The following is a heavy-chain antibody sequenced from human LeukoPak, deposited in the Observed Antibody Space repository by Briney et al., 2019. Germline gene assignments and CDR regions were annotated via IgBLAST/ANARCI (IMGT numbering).Heavy chain of an antibody. J-gene: IGHJ3*01. CDR3: ARKGFVESTGWRGAFDV. V-gene: IGHV4-34*01. CDR1: GGSISSYY. D-gene: IGHD2-8*02. CDR2: MNDSGST. Sequence: SETLSLTCTVSGGSISSYYWSWIRQPPGKGLEWLGEMNDSGSTNYNPSLKSRVTISVAVSKNQYSLRLTSVTAADTAVYYCARKGFVESTGWRGAFDVWGQGTMVTVSS.